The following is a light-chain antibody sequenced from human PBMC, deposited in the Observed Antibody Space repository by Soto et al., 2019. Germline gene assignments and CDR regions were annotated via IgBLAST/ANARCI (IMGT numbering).Light chain of an antibody. Sequence: EIVLTQSPATLSVSPGERATLSCRATETISTNLAWFQRKPGQPPRLLIYGSSTRATGVPDRFSGSGSGTEFTLIISSLQSEDVALYYCQQYSNWPPAITFGQGTLLEIK. CDR3: QQYSNWPPAIT. J-gene: IGKJ5*01. CDR1: ETISTN. V-gene: IGKV3-15*01. CDR2: GSS.